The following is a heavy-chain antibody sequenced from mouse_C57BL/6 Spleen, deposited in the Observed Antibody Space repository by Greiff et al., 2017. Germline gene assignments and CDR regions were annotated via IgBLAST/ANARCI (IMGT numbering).Heavy chain of an antibody. CDR1: GYTFTSYG. V-gene: IGHV1-81*01. CDR2: IYPRSGNT. J-gene: IGHJ2*01. D-gene: IGHD2-4*01. CDR3: AREIYDYDESFDY. Sequence: QVQLKESGAELARPGASVKLSCKASGYTFTSYGISWVKQRTGQGLEWIGEIYPRSGNTYYNEKFKGKATLTADKSYSTAYMELRSLTSEDSAVYFCAREIYDYDESFDYWGQGTTLTVSS.